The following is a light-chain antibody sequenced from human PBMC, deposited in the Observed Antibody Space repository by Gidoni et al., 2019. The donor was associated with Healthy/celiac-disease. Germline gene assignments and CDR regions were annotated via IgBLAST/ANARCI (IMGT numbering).Light chain of an antibody. J-gene: IGKJ1*01. Sequence: EIVLTQSPGTLSLSPGVRATLSCRASQSVGSTDLAWYQQKPGQAPGLLIYGASSRATGIPDRFSGSGSGTDFTLTISRLEPEDFAVYYCQQYGSSPTFXQXTKVEIK. CDR2: GAS. CDR3: QQYGSSPT. V-gene: IGKV3-20*01. CDR1: QSVGSTD.